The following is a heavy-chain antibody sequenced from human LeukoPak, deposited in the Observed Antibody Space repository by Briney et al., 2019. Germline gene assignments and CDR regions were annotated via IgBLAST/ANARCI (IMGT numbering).Heavy chain of an antibody. CDR1: GGSISSGGYY. CDR3: ARGGIQLYFDY. V-gene: IGHV4-31*03. J-gene: IGHJ4*02. D-gene: IGHD5-18*01. Sequence: SETLSLTCTVSGGSISSGGYYWSWIRQHPGKGLEWIGYIYYSGSTYYNPSLKSRVTISVDTSKNLFSLKLSSVTAADTAVYYCARGGIQLYFDYWGQGTLVTVSS. CDR2: IYYSGST.